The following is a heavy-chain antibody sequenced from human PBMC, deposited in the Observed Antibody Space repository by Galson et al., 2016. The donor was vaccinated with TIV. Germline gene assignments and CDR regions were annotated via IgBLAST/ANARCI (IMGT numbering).Heavy chain of an antibody. CDR1: GYSVSSTSAA. D-gene: IGHD3-3*01. CDR3: ARGAPSVFGVIMTLDY. CDR2: TYYRSTWYN. J-gene: IGHJ4*02. V-gene: IGHV6-1*01. Sequence: CAISGYSVSSTSAAWNWIRQSPSRGLEWLGRTYYRSTWYNDYAASLKRRITINPDTSKNQFSLQLTSVTPEDAAVYYCARGAPSVFGVIMTLDYWGQGTLVTVSS.